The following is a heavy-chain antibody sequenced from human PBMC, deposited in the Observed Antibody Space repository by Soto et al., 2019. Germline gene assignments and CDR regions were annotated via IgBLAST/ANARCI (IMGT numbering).Heavy chain of an antibody. CDR3: AKGLWGYSDGPNYNYCGMDV. CDR1: GFTFSSYA. V-gene: IGHV3-23*01. J-gene: IGHJ6*02. Sequence: EVQLLESGGGLVQPGGSLRLSCAASGFTFSSYAMSWVRQAPGKGLEWVSAISGSGGSTYYADSVKGRFTISRDNSKNTLYLQMNSLRAEDTAVYYCAKGLWGYSDGPNYNYCGMDVWGQGTTVTVSS. D-gene: IGHD5-18*01. CDR2: ISGSGGST.